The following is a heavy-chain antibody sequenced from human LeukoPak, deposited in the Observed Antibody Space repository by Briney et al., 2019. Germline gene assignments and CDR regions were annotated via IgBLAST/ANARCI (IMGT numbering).Heavy chain of an antibody. CDR2: ISYDGSNK. CDR1: GFTFSSYA. CDR3: ARDGTYSSGWYEIFDY. Sequence: PGGSLRLSCAASGFTFSSYAMHWVRQAPGKGLEWVAVISYDGSNKYYADSVKGRFTISRDNSKNTLYLQMNSLRAEDTAVYYCARDGTYSSGWYEIFDYWGQGTLVTVSS. D-gene: IGHD6-19*01. J-gene: IGHJ4*02. V-gene: IGHV3-30-3*01.